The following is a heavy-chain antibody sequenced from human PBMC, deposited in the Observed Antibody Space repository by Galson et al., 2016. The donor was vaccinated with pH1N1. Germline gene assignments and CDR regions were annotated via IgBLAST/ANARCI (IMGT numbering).Heavy chain of an antibody. CDR3: ACMVRGDYFDY. CDR2: INPYTGDT. CDR1: GGTFNNYP. Sequence: SVKVSCKASGGTFNNYPISWLRQAPGQGLEWMGWINPYTGDTNYAQKLQGRVTMTTDTSTSTAYMELRSLRSDDTAVYYCACMVRGDYFDYWGQGTLVTVSS. V-gene: IGHV1-18*01. D-gene: IGHD3-10*01. J-gene: IGHJ4*02.